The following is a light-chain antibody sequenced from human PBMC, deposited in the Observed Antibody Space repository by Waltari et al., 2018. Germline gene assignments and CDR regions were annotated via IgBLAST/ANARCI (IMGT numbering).Light chain of an antibody. V-gene: IGLV1-51*02. Sequence: QSVLTQPPSVSAAPGQMVTISCSGSSPNIGNNYVSWYQQLPGTAPKLLIYQNYERPSVIPDRFSGSKSGTSATLAITGLQTGDAADYYCGTWDSSLSAGVFGGGTKLTVL. CDR2: QNY. CDR1: SPNIGNNY. J-gene: IGLJ3*02. CDR3: GTWDSSLSAGV.